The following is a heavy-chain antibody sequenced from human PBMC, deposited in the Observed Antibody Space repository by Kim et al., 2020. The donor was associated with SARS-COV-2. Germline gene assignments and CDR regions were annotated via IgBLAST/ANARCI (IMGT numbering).Heavy chain of an antibody. Sequence: SETLSLTCTVSGGSISSYYWSWIRQPPGKGLEWIGYIYYSGSTNYNPSLKSRVTISVDTSKNQFSLKLSSVTAADTAVYYCARAPGNIAVAGPFDYWGQGTLVTVSS. CDR1: GGSISSYY. V-gene: IGHV4-59*13. CDR2: IYYSGST. D-gene: IGHD6-19*01. J-gene: IGHJ4*02. CDR3: ARAPGNIAVAGPFDY.